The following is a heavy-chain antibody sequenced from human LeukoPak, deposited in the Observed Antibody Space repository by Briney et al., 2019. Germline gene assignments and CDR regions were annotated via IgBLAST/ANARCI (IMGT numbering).Heavy chain of an antibody. CDR1: GYTFTGYY. V-gene: IGHV1-2*02. D-gene: IGHD6-13*01. Sequence: ASVKVSCKASGYTFTGYYIHWVRQAPGQGLELMGWINPNSGGTNFAQKFQGRVTMTRDTSITTAYMELSRLTSDDTAVYYCARVLEKYASTWYFIDYWGQGTLVTVSS. J-gene: IGHJ4*02. CDR2: INPNSGGT. CDR3: ARVLEKYASTWYFIDY.